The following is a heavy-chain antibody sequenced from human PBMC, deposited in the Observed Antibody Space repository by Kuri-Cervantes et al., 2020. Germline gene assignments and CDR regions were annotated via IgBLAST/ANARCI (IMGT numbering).Heavy chain of an antibody. J-gene: IGHJ6*02. Sequence: GESLKISCAASGFTFSSYGMHWARQAPGKGLEWVAVISYDGSNKYYADSVKGRFTISRDSSKNTLYLQMNSLRAEDTAVYYCAKDLAYGDSYYYYGMDVWGQGTTVTVSS. V-gene: IGHV3-30*18. CDR2: ISYDGSNK. CDR3: AKDLAYGDSYYYYGMDV. CDR1: GFTFSSYG. D-gene: IGHD4-17*01.